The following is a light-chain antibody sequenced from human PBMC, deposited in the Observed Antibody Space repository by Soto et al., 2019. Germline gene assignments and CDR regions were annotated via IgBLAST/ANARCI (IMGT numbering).Light chain of an antibody. Sequence: DIVLTQPPLSSPVTLGQPASITCRSSQSLLHSDGNTYLSWLHQRPGQPPRLLMYSISNRLSGVPERFSGSGAGTDFTLKISRVEADDVGIYYCMQATQYPPYTFGQGTKLEI. J-gene: IGKJ2*01. CDR2: SIS. CDR1: QSLLHSDGNTY. CDR3: MQATQYPPYT. V-gene: IGKV2-24*01.